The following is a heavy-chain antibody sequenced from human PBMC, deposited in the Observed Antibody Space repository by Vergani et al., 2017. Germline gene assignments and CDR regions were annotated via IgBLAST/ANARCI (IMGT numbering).Heavy chain of an antibody. V-gene: IGHV4-61*08. J-gene: IGHJ4*02. CDR3: ASQTTYDFWSGYYPFDY. Sequence: QVQLQESGPGLVKPSQTLSLTCTVSGGSISSGDYYWSWIRQPPGKGLEWIGYIYYSGSTNYNPSLKSRVNISVDTSKNQFSLKLSSVTAADTAVYYCASQTTYDFWSGYYPFDYWGQGTLVTVSS. CDR1: GGSISSGDYY. CDR2: IYYSGST. D-gene: IGHD3-3*01.